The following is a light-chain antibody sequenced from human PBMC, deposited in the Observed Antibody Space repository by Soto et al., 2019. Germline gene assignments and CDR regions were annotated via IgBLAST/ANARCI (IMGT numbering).Light chain of an antibody. V-gene: IGKV3-11*01. CDR3: QHYNNWLGT. CDR2: DTS. Sequence: EIVLTQSPATLSLSPGERATLSCRASQTVGSYLAWFRQTPGQAPRLLIYDTSIRATGIPARFSGSGSGTDFTLTISSLEAEDFTVYYCQHYNNWLGTFGGGTKVDIK. J-gene: IGKJ4*01. CDR1: QTVGSY.